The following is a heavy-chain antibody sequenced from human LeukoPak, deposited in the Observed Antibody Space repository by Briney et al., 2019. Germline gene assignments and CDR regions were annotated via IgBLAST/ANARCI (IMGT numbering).Heavy chain of an antibody. D-gene: IGHD3-3*01. CDR2: VYNDGRGT. CDR1: GFTYSAYW. V-gene: IGHV3-74*01. J-gene: IGHJ4*02. CDR3: ARDGSGSIDLDH. Sequence: GSXRLSCAASGFTYSAYWMHWVRQAPGKGLVWVSYVYNDGRGTAYVDSVKGRFTISRDNAKNTVYLQMNSLRVDDTAVYYCARDGSGSIDLDHWGQGTLVTVSS.